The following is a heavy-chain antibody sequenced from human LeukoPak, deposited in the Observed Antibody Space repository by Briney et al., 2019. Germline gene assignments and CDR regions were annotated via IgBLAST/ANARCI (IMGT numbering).Heavy chain of an antibody. J-gene: IGHJ4*02. CDR3: ARESHVTREDS. CDR1: GYTFTSYG. V-gene: IGHV1-18*01. Sequence: GASVTVSCKASGYTFTSYGISWVRQAPGQGLEWVGWISANNGDTDYAQKFQARVTMTTDTSTSTAYMELRSLRSDDTAVYYCARESHVTREDSWGQGTLVTVSS. CDR2: ISANNGDT. D-gene: IGHD1-26*01.